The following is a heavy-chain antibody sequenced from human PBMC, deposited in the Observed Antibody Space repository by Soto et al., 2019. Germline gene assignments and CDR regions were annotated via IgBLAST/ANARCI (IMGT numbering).Heavy chain of an antibody. Sequence: QVQLVQSGAEVKKPGASVKVSCKASGYTFTSYDINWVRQATGQGLEWMGWMNPNSGNTGYAQKFQGRVTMTRNTSIRQAYMELRSLRSEETAVYYCARTYYDFWSGYRVDVWGQGTTVPVSS. D-gene: IGHD3-3*01. CDR2: MNPNSGNT. V-gene: IGHV1-8*01. J-gene: IGHJ6*02. CDR1: GYTFTSYD. CDR3: ARTYYDFWSGYRVDV.